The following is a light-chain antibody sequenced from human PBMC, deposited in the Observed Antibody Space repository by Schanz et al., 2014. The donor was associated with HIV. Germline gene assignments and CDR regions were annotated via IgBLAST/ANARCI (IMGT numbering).Light chain of an antibody. CDR1: NGAVTSGHL. J-gene: IGLJ2*01. CDR3: MLSFGAGVV. CDR2: DTT. Sequence: QAVVTQEPSLTVPPGGTVTLTCGSSNGAVTSGHLPYWFQQKPGQAPRTLIYDTTNRHSWTPARFSGSLLGGKAALTLSRAQTEDEADYYCMLSFGAGVVFGGGTKLTVL. V-gene: IGLV7-46*01.